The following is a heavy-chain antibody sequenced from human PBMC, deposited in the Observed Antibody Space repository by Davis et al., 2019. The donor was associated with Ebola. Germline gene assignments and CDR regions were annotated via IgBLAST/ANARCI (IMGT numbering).Heavy chain of an antibody. D-gene: IGHD2-2*01. Sequence: GSLRLSCTVSGGSISSYYWSWIRQPPGKGLEWIGYIYYSGSTNYNPSLKSRATISVDTSKNQFSLKLSSVTAADTAVYYCARGPKIGYCSSTSCYPAVHYYGMDVWGQGTTVTVSS. CDR2: IYYSGST. CDR1: GGSISSYY. V-gene: IGHV4-59*12. J-gene: IGHJ6*02. CDR3: ARGPKIGYCSSTSCYPAVHYYGMDV.